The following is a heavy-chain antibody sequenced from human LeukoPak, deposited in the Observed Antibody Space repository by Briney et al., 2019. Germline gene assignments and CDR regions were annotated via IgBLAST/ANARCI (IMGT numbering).Heavy chain of an antibody. Sequence: ASVKVSCKASGYTFTSYGISWVRQAPGQGLEWMGWISAYNGNTNYAQKLQGRVTMTTDTSTSTAYMELRSLRSDDTAVYYCARDLGAGPYQLLNGWFDPWGQGTLVTVSS. CDR2: ISAYNGNT. V-gene: IGHV1-18*01. J-gene: IGHJ5*02. CDR1: GYTFTSYG. D-gene: IGHD2-2*01. CDR3: ARDLGAGPYQLLNGWFDP.